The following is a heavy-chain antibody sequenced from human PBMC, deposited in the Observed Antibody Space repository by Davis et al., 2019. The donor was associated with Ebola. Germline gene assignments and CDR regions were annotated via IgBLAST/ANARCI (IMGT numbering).Heavy chain of an antibody. CDR3: ARGGRGIAARPDYYGLDV. J-gene: IGHJ6*02. D-gene: IGHD6-6*01. CDR2: IIPIFGTA. Sequence: SVKVSCKASGGTFSSYAISWVRQAPGQGLEWMGGIIPIFGTANYAQKFQGRVTITADKSTSTAYMELSSLRSEDTAVYYCARGGRGIAARPDYYGLDVWGQGTTVTVSS. CDR1: GGTFSSYA. V-gene: IGHV1-69*06.